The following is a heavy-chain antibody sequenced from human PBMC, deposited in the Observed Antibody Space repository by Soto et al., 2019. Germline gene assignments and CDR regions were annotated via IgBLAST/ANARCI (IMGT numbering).Heavy chain of an antibody. D-gene: IGHD3-10*01. CDR3: VRDWAGDTGHMDV. Sequence: SETLSLTCTVSGVSVSNYYWSYIRQPPGEGLEWIGQIHYSGTINYNPSLKSRVTMSLDTSKNQFSLKVTYVTAADTAVYYCVRDWAGDTGHMDVLGQGNTVTGS. J-gene: IGHJ6*02. CDR2: IHYSGTI. CDR1: GVSVSNYY. V-gene: IGHV4-59*02.